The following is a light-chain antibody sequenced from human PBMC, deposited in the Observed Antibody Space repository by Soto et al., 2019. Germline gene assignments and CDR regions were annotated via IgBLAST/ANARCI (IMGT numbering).Light chain of an antibody. CDR3: QQYYSYPTLT. CDR2: DSS. J-gene: IGKJ4*01. CDR1: QGISSY. V-gene: IGKV1-8*01. Sequence: AIRMTQSPSSFSASTGDRVTLTCRASQGISSYLAWYQQKPGKAPKLLIYDSSTLHSGIPSRFSGSGSGTDFTLTISCLQSEDFATYYGQQYYSYPTLTFGGETKVEIK.